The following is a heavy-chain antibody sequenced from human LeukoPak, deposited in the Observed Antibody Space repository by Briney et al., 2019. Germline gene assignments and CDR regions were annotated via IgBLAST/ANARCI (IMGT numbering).Heavy chain of an antibody. CDR2: ISSSSTI. CDR3: ARVWGIAAAGGEIEY. CDR1: GFTFSSYS. J-gene: IGHJ4*02. Sequence: PGGSLRLSCAASGFTFSSYSMNWVRQAPGKGLEWVSYISSSSTIHYADSVKGRFTISRDNAKNSLYLQMNSLRDEDTAVYYCARVWGIAAAGGEIEYWGQGTLVTVSS. V-gene: IGHV3-48*02. D-gene: IGHD6-13*01.